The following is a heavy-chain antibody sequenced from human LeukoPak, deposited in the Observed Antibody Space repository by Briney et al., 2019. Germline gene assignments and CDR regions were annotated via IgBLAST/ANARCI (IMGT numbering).Heavy chain of an antibody. V-gene: IGHV4-30-2*01. CDR1: GGSISSGGYY. J-gene: IGHJ4*02. CDR3: ARDIRIAVAGTEGPYYFDY. D-gene: IGHD6-19*01. CDR2: IYHSGST. Sequence: SETLSLTCTVSGGSISSGGYYWSWIRQPPGKGLEWIGYIYHSGSTYYNPSLKSRVTISVDRSKNQFSLKLSSVTAADTAVYYCARDIRIAVAGTEGPYYFDYWGQGTLVTVSS.